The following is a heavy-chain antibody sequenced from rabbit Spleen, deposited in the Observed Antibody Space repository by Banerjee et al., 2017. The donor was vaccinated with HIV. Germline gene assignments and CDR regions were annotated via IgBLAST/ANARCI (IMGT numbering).Heavy chain of an antibody. J-gene: IGHJ4*01. D-gene: IGHD4-2*01. V-gene: IGHV1S7*01. Sequence: QLKESGGGLVQPGGSLKLSCKASGFDFSGYYMSWVRQAPGKGLEWIGYIDPIFGNRHYASWVNGRFTISSHNAQNTLYLQLNSLTASDTATYFCARDGAGGGLFYFDLWGQETLVTVS. CDR1: GFDFSGYY. CDR2: IDPIFGNR. CDR3: ARDGAGGGLFYFDL.